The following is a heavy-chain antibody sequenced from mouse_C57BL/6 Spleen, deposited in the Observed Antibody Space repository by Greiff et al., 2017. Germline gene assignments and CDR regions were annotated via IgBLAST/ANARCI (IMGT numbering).Heavy chain of an antibody. CDR3: ARRGTAQAPYYVDY. D-gene: IGHD3-2*02. Sequence: QVQLQQPGAELVKPGASVKLSCKASGYTFTSYWMQWVKQRPGQGLEWIGEIDPSDSYTNYNQKFKGTATLTVDTSSSTAYMQRSSLTSEDSAVYYCARRGTAQAPYYVDYWGQGTTLTVSS. CDR1: GYTFTSYW. V-gene: IGHV1-50*01. J-gene: IGHJ2*01. CDR2: IDPSDSYT.